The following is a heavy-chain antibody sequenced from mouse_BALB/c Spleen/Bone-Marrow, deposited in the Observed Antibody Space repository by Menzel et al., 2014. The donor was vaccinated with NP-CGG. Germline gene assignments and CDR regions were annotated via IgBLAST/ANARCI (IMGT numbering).Heavy chain of an antibody. CDR2: IDPANGNT. V-gene: IGHV14-3*02. Sequence: EVQLQQSGAEPVKPGASVKLSCTASGFNIKDTYMHWVKQRPEQGLEWIGRIDPANGNTKYDPKFQGKATITADTSSNTAYLQLSSLTSEDTAVYYCVRGHGYYVGYYFDNWGQGTTLTVSP. J-gene: IGHJ2*01. CDR1: GFNIKDTY. CDR3: VRGHGYYVGYYFDN. D-gene: IGHD2-3*01.